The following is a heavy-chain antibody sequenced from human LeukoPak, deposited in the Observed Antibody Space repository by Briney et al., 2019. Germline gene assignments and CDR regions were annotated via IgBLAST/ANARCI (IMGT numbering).Heavy chain of an antibody. CDR1: GFTFSSYW. D-gene: IGHD1-14*01. Sequence: GGSLGLSCAASGFTFSSYWMHWVRQAPGKGLVWVSRINSDGSSTSYADSVKGRFTISRDNAKNTLYLQMNSLRAEDTAVYYCARGGPSHRLHGRTYYFDYWGQGTLVTVSS. CDR2: INSDGSST. J-gene: IGHJ4*02. V-gene: IGHV3-74*01. CDR3: ARGGPSHRLHGRTYYFDY.